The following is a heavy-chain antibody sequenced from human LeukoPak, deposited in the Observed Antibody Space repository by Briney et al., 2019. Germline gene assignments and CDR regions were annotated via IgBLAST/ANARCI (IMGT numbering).Heavy chain of an antibody. D-gene: IGHD3-16*01. CDR1: GFTFSSYA. V-gene: IGHV3-33*01. Sequence: GGSLRLSCAASGFTFSSYAMHWVRQAPGKGLEWVAVVWYDGSKTYSADSVKGRITISRDDSKNTLYLQMNSLRAEDTAVYYCARSQLGDYYYYGMDVWGQGTTVTVSS. CDR3: ARSQLGDYYYYGMDV. CDR2: VWYDGSKT. J-gene: IGHJ6*02.